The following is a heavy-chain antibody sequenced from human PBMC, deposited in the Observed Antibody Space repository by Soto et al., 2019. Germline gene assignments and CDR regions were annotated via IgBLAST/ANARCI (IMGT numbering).Heavy chain of an antibody. J-gene: IGHJ6*02. D-gene: IGHD1-7*01. V-gene: IGHV4-39*01. CDR1: GGSISSSSYY. CDR2: IYYSGGT. Sequence: SETLSLTCTVSGGSISSSSYYWGWIRQPPGKGLEWIGSIYYSGGTYYNPSLKSRVTISVDTSKNQFSLKLSSVTAADTAVYYCARTAVSITGTTRYYYGMDVWGQGTTVTVSS. CDR3: ARTAVSITGTTRYYYGMDV.